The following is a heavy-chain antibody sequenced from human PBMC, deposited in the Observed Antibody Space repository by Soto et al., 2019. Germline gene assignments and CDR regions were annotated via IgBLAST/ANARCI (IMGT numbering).Heavy chain of an antibody. Sequence: GGSLRLSCAASGFTFSSYGMHWVRQAPGKGLEWVAVISYDGGNKYYADSVKGRFTISRDNSKNTLYLQMNSLRAEDTAVYYCAKDRIAARSKTYYYYGMDVWGQGTTVTVSS. CDR1: GFTFSSYG. V-gene: IGHV3-30*18. CDR3: AKDRIAARSKTYYYYGMDV. J-gene: IGHJ6*02. CDR2: ISYDGGNK. D-gene: IGHD6-6*01.